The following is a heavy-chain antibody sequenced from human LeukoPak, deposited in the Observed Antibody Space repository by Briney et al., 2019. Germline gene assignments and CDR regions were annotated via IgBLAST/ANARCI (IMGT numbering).Heavy chain of an antibody. D-gene: IGHD1-1*01. V-gene: IGHV3-48*04. J-gene: IGHJ4*01. CDR2: IHRTSNTI. CDR1: GFTLSSAS. Sequence: PGGSLRLSCAVSGFTLSSASMNWVRQAPGKGLEWISYIHRTSNTIYYAGSVKGRFTISRDSAKNTLYLQMNSLRAEDTAVYFCADNLSRWGQGVLVTVSS. CDR3: ADNLSR.